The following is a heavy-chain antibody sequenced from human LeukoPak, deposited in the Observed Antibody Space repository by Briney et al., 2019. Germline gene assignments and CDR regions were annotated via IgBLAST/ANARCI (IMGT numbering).Heavy chain of an antibody. CDR1: GFPFSTYA. Sequence: GGSLRLSCAASGFPFSTYAMSWVRQAPGMRLERVSSISDGGDSTHYADSVEGRFTISRDNSKNTLYQQMNSLRAEDTALYYCVKFFLPYLAGGTGSRWGQGTLVTVSS. J-gene: IGHJ4*02. D-gene: IGHD3-10*01. V-gene: IGHV3-23*01. CDR2: ISDGGDST. CDR3: VKFFLPYLAGGTGSR.